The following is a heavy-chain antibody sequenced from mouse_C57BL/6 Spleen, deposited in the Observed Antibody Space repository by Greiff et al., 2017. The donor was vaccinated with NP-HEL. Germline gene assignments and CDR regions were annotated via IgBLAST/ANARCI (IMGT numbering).Heavy chain of an antibody. CDR2: IYPRSGNT. D-gene: IGHD1-1*01. CDR1: GYTFTSYG. V-gene: IGHV1-81*01. Sequence: VKLVESGAELARPGASVKLSCKASGYTFTSYGISWVKQRTGQGLEWIGEIYPRSGNTYYNEKFKGKATLTADKSSSTAYMELRSLTSEDSAVYFCARGTNYYGSRHWYFDVWGTGTTVTVSS. J-gene: IGHJ1*03. CDR3: ARGTNYYGSRHWYFDV.